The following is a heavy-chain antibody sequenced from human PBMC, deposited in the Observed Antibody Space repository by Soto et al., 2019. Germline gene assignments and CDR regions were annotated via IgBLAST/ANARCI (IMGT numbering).Heavy chain of an antibody. CDR1: GFTFSSYG. D-gene: IGHD1-26*01. V-gene: IGHV3-30*18. J-gene: IGHJ4*02. CDR3: AEDGRGSRNYFDY. Sequence: QVQLVESGGGVVQPGRSLRLSCTASGFTFSSYGMHWVRQAPGKGLEWVAVISYDGSNKYYADSVKGRFTISRDNSKNTLCLQVNRLRAEDTAVYYCAEDGRGSRNYFDYWGQGTLVTVSS. CDR2: ISYDGSNK.